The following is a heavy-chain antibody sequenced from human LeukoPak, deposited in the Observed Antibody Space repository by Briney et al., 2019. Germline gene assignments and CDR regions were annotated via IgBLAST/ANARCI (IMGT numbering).Heavy chain of an antibody. J-gene: IGHJ5*02. CDR2: INPNSGGT. V-gene: IGHV1-2*02. CDR1: GYTFIGYY. Sequence: ASVKVSCKASGYTFIGYYMHWVRQAPGRGLEWMGWINPNSGGTHYAQNFQGRVTMTRDTSISTAYMELSRLVSDDTAVYYCARVAEEYCSSTSCPFDPWGQGTLVTVSS. CDR3: ARVAEEYCSSTSCPFDP. D-gene: IGHD2-2*01.